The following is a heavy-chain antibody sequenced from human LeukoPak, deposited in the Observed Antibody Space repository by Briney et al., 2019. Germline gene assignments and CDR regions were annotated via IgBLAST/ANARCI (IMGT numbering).Heavy chain of an antibody. V-gene: IGHV3-30*19. CDR1: GFTFSFYG. CDR2: ISYDGSNK. J-gene: IGHJ4*02. D-gene: IGHD5-12*01. Sequence: GGSLRLSCAASGFTFSFYGMNWVRQAPGKGLEWVAVISYDGSNKYYADSVKGRFTISRDNSKNTLYLQMNSLRAEDTAVYYCARDPGTRYSGYDYYFDYWGRGTLVTVSS. CDR3: ARDPGTRYSGYDYYFDY.